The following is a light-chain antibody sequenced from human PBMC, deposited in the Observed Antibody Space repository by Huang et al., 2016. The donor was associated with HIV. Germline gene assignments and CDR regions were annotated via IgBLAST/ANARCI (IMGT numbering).Light chain of an antibody. CDR3: QQYDNGPIA. CDR2: GAS. Sequence: EIVMTQSPATLSVSPGERATLSCRASQSVSSNLAWYQQQHGQAPRLLIYGASTRVTGVPARFSGSGSGTDFTLTISSLQSEDFAVYYCQQYDNGPIAFGQGTRLE. CDR1: QSVSSN. V-gene: IGKV3-15*01. J-gene: IGKJ5*01.